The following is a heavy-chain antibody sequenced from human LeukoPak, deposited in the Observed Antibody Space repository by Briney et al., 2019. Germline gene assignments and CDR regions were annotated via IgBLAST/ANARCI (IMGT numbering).Heavy chain of an antibody. D-gene: IGHD4-17*01. V-gene: IGHV4-34*01. Sequence: SETLSLTCAVYGGSFSGYYWSWIRQPPGKGLEWIGEINHSGSTNYNPSLKSRVTISVDTSKNQFSLKLSSVTAADTAVYYCARAHTTVIGFDYWGQGTLVTVSS. CDR2: INHSGST. J-gene: IGHJ4*02. CDR3: ARAHTTVIGFDY. CDR1: GGSFSGYY.